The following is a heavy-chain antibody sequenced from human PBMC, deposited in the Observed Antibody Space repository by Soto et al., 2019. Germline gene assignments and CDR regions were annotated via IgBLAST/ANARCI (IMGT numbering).Heavy chain of an antibody. CDR1: GGTFSSYA. CDR3: SVASSSSSFWMDI. D-gene: IGHD6-6*01. CDR2: IIPIFGTA. J-gene: IGHJ4*02. Sequence: QVQLVQSGAEVKKPGSSVKVSCKASGGTFSSYAISWVRQAPGQGLEWMGGIIPIFGTANNAQKFQGRVAIAGDESTGTAYMERRSLRSADVDVYDCSVASSSSSFWMDIWGQGTPVTVSS. V-gene: IGHV1-69*01.